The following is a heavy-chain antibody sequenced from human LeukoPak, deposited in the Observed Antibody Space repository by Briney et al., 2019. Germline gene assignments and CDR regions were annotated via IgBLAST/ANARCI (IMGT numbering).Heavy chain of an antibody. CDR2: IYYSGST. J-gene: IGHJ5*02. D-gene: IGHD6-13*01. V-gene: IGHV4-39*01. CDR1: GGSISSSSYY. Sequence: PSETLSLTCTVSGGSISSSSYYWGWIRQPPGKGLEWIGSIYYSGSTYYNPSLKSRVTISVDTSKNQFSLKLSSVTAADTAVYYCARRGEYSSSWYRCSAPGGQEPRVPVS. CDR3: ARRGEYSSSWYRCSAP.